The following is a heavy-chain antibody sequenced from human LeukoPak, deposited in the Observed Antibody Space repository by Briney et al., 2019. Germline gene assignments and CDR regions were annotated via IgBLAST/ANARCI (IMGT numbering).Heavy chain of an antibody. V-gene: IGHV3-48*03. CDR2: ISSSGSTI. CDR1: GFTFSSYE. J-gene: IGHJ4*02. Sequence: GGSLRLSCAASGFTFSSYEMHWVRQAPGKGLEWVSYISSSGSTIYYADSVKGRFTISRDNAKNSLYLQMNSLRAEDTAVYYCARGRDYGDYVDYWGQGTLVTVSS. D-gene: IGHD4-17*01. CDR3: ARGRDYGDYVDY.